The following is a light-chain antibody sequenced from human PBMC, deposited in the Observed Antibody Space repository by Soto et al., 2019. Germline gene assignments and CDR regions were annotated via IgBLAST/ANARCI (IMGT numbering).Light chain of an antibody. CDR2: GAS. V-gene: IGKV3-20*01. CDR3: QTYDNSVWT. J-gene: IGKJ1*01. CDR1: RNVRSSY. Sequence: EIVLTQSPGTLSLSPGERATLSCRASRNVRSSYLVWYQLKPGQAPRLLIYGASSRATGIPDRFSGSGSGTEFTRSISRLEPEDFAVYYCQTYDNSVWTFGQGTRVQIK.